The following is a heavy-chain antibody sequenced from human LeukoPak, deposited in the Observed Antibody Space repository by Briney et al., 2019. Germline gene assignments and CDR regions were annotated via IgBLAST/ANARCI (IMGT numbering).Heavy chain of an antibody. J-gene: IGHJ4*02. CDR1: GGSFSGYY. D-gene: IGHD6-13*01. V-gene: IGHV4-34*01. Sequence: PSETLSLTCAVYGGSFSGYYWSWIRQPPGKGLEWIGEINHSGSTNYNPSLKSRVTISVDTSKNQFSLKLSSVTAADTAVYYCARVKPLAAAASRFSGSAHSGLDYWGQGTLVTVSS. CDR2: INHSGST. CDR3: ARVKPLAAAASRFSGSAHSGLDY.